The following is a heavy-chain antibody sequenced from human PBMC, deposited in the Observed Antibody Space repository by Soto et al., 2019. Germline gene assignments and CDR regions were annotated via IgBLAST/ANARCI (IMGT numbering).Heavy chain of an antibody. V-gene: IGHV3-23*01. J-gene: IGHJ4*02. D-gene: IGHD6-19*01. CDR2: ITSDGSKT. CDR3: AKGPLSSGWDRDLDY. Sequence: PGGSLRLSCVASGFTFRNNAMNWVRQAPGKGLEWISDITSDGSKTHYADSVKGRFTISRDNVEDTLFLQLNNVRGDDTAVYFCAKGPLSSGWDRDLDYWGQGTLVTVSS. CDR1: GFTFRNNA.